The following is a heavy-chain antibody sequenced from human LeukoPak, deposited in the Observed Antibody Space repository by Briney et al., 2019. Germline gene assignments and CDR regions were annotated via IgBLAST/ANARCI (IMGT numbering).Heavy chain of an antibody. Sequence: SQTLSLTCTVPGGSISSGDYYWSWIRQPPGKGPERPGYIYYSGSTYYNPSLKSRVTISVDTSKNQFSLKLSSVTAADTAVYYCARGGGSSWYPSLFDDWGQGTLVTVSS. CDR3: ARGGGSSWYPSLFDD. D-gene: IGHD6-13*01. CDR2: IYYSGST. V-gene: IGHV4-30-4*08. CDR1: GGSISSGDYY. J-gene: IGHJ4*02.